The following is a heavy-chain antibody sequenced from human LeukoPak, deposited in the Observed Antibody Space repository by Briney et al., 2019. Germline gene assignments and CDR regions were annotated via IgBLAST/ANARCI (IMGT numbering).Heavy chain of an antibody. D-gene: IGHD6-19*01. J-gene: IGHJ4*02. CDR1: GGTFSKYT. V-gene: IGHV1-69*13. CDR3: ARQGTYSSAIGMGY. Sequence: SVKVSCKASGGTFSKYTISWVRQRPGQGLEWMGGITPLFGTANYAQKFQGRVTITADESASTAYMELSSLRSEDTAVYYCARQGTYSSAIGMGYWGQGTLVTVSS. CDR2: ITPLFGTA.